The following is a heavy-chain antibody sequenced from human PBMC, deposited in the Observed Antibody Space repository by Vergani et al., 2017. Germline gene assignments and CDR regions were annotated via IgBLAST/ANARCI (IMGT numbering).Heavy chain of an antibody. D-gene: IGHD6-13*01. CDR2: IYSGGST. V-gene: IGHV3-66*02. CDR3: ASSGIAAAGILDYFDY. Sequence: EVQLVESGGGLVQPGGSLRLSCAASGFTVSSNYMSWVRQAPGKGLEWVSVIYSGGSTYYADSVKGRFTISRDNSKNTLYLQMNSLRAEDTAVYYCASSGIAAAGILDYFDYWGQGTLVTVSS. J-gene: IGHJ4*02. CDR1: GFTVSSNY.